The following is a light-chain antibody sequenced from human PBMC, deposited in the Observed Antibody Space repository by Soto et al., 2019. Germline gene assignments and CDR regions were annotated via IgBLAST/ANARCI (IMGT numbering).Light chain of an antibody. J-gene: IGLJ2*01. Sequence: QPVLTQPRSVSGSPGQSVTISCTGTSSDVGGYNYVSWYQQHPGKAPKLMIYDVSKRPAGVPDRFSGSKSGNTASLTISGLQAEDEADYYCCAFAGSYTFAVVFGGGTKVTV. CDR1: SSDVGGYNY. CDR2: DVS. CDR3: CAFAGSYTFAVV. V-gene: IGLV2-11*01.